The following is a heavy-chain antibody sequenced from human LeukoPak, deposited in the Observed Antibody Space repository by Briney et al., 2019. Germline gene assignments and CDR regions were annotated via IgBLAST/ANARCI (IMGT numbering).Heavy chain of an antibody. V-gene: IGHV3-23*01. CDR2: ISGSGGST. CDR1: GFTFSSYA. D-gene: IGHD1-7*01. Sequence: GGSLRLSCAASGFTFSSYAMSWVRQAPGKGLEWVSAISGSGGSTYYADSVKGRFTISRDNSKSTLYLQMNSLRAGDTAVYFCASWGGTTFTLRDYYYMDVWGKGTTVTVSS. CDR3: ASWGGTTFTLRDYYYMDV. J-gene: IGHJ6*03.